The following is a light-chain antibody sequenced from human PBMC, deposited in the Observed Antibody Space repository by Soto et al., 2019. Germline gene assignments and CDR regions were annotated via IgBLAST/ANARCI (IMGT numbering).Light chain of an antibody. V-gene: IGKV1-5*03. CDR3: QQSYSTPQT. Sequence: DIQMTQSPSTLSSSVGDRVTLTCRASQSVSTWLAWYKQKPRKAPKLLSYKASSLESGVPPRFSGSGSGTDFTLTISSLQPEDFATYYCQQSYSTPQTFGQGTKVDIK. J-gene: IGKJ1*01. CDR1: QSVSTW. CDR2: KAS.